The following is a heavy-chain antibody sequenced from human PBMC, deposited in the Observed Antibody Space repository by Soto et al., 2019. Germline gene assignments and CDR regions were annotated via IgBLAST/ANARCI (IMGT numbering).Heavy chain of an antibody. J-gene: IGHJ4*02. D-gene: IGHD3-10*01. V-gene: IGHV3-23*01. CDR1: GFTFSSYA. CDR3: AKAATSITMVRGGFDY. Sequence: GGSLRLSCAASGFTFSSYAMSWVRQAPGKGLEWVSAISGSGGSTYYADSVKGRFTISRDNSKNTLYLQMNSLRAEDTAVYYCAKAATSITMVRGGFDYWGQGTLVTVSS. CDR2: ISGSGGST.